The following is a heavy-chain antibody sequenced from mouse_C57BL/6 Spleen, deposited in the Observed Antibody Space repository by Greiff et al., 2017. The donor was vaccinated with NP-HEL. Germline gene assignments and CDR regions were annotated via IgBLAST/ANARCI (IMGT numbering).Heavy chain of an antibody. D-gene: IGHD1-1*01. CDR1: GFTFSSYA. Sequence: EVMLVESGGGLVKPGGSLKLSCAASGFTFSSYAMSWVRQTPEKRLEWVATISDGGSYTYYPDNVKGRFTISRDNAKNNLYLQMSHLKSEDTAMYYCAREGNYVSGYFDVWGTGTTVTVSS. CDR3: AREGNYVSGYFDV. J-gene: IGHJ1*03. V-gene: IGHV5-4*01. CDR2: ISDGGSYT.